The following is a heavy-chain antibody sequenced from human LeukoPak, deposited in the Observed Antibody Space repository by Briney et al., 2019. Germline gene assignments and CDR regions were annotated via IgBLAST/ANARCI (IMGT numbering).Heavy chain of an antibody. CDR1: GFTFSSYA. CDR2: ISGSGGNT. CDR3: AKAWQQLVNLLGY. D-gene: IGHD6-13*01. V-gene: IGHV3-23*01. Sequence: GGSLRLSCAASGFTFSSYAMDWVRQAPGKGLEWVSTISGSGGNTYYADSVKGRFTISRDNSKNTLYLQMNSLRAEDTAVYYCAKAWQQLVNLLGYWGQGTLVTVSS. J-gene: IGHJ4*02.